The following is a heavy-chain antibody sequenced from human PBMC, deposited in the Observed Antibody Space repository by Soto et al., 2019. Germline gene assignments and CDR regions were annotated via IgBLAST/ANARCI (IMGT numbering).Heavy chain of an antibody. CDR1: GDSISSSRYY. Sequence: SETLSLTCTVSGDSISSSRYYWGWIRQPPGKGLEWIGSGYYRGNPYYNPSLKIRVTISVDTTKNQFSLKLSSVTAADTAVYYCARTYYYDSRGYRNKDAFDIWGQGTMVTVSS. V-gene: IGHV4-39*01. J-gene: IGHJ3*02. D-gene: IGHD3-22*01. CDR2: GYYRGNP. CDR3: ARTYYYDSRGYRNKDAFDI.